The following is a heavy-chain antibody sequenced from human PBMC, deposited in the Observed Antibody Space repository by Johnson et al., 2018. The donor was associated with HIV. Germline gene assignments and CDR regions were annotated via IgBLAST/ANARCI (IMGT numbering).Heavy chain of an antibody. D-gene: IGHD4-17*01. V-gene: IGHV3-66*02. CDR2: IYSGGST. CDR3: ARGRKTVTTVRPSAVDI. Sequence: VQLVESGGGLVQPGGSLRLSCAASGFTVSSNYMNWVRQAPGKGLEWVSVIYSGGSTYYADSVKGRFTISRDNSKNTLYLQRNSLRAEDTAVYYCARGRKTVTTVRPSAVDIWGQGTMVTVSS. CDR1: GFTVSSNY. J-gene: IGHJ3*02.